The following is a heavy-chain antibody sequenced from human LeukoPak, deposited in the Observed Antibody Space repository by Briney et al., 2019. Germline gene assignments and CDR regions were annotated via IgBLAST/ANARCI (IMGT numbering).Heavy chain of an antibody. CDR3: ARGILGYYDFWSGSNWFDP. J-gene: IGHJ5*02. D-gene: IGHD3-3*01. Sequence: PSETLSLTCTVSGGSISSGDYYWSWIRQPPGKGLEWIGYIYYSGSTYYNPSLKSRVTISVDTSKNQFSLKLSSVTAADTAVYYCARGILGYYDFWSGSNWFDPWGQGTLVTVSS. CDR1: GGSISSGDYY. CDR2: IYYSGST. V-gene: IGHV4-30-4*01.